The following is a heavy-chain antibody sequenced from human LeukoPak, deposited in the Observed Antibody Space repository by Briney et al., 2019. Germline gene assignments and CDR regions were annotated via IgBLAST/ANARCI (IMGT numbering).Heavy chain of an antibody. CDR1: GFTFSSYA. D-gene: IGHD2-15*01. CDR2: ISGSGGST. J-gene: IGHJ1*01. V-gene: IGHV3-23*01. Sequence: GGSLRLSCAASGFTFSSYAMTWVRRAPGKGLEWVSAISGSGGSTYYADSVKGRFTVSKDNSENTLFLQMNSLRAEDTAMYYCAKDTDVVVPEYFQYWGQGTLVTVSS. CDR3: AKDTDVVVPEYFQY.